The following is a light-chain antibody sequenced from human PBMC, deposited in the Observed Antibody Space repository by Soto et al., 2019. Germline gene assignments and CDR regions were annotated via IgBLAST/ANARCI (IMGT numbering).Light chain of an antibody. Sequence: EIVLTQSPGTLSLSPGERATLSCRASQSVSSNNLAWYQQRPGQAPRVVIYGASTRATGIPERFSGSGSGTDFTLTISSLEPEDFAVYYCQQRSNWPPITFGQGTRLEIK. CDR2: GAS. J-gene: IGKJ5*01. CDR3: QQRSNWPPIT. CDR1: QSVSSNN. V-gene: IGKV3D-20*02.